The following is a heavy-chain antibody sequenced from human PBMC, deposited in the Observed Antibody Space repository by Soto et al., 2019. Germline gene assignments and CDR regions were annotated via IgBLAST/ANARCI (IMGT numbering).Heavy chain of an antibody. CDR1: GGTFSSYS. D-gene: IGHD1-26*01. CDR3: ARDGGRHSGGIDY. CDR2: IIPIFGTA. Sequence: QVQLVQSGAEVKKPGSSVKVSCKASGGTFSSYSINWVRQAPGQGLEWMGEIIPIFGTANYAQKFQGRVTITAAESTSTACMELSSLRSEDTAVYYCARDGGRHSGGIDYWGQGTLVTVSS. J-gene: IGHJ4*02. V-gene: IGHV1-69*01.